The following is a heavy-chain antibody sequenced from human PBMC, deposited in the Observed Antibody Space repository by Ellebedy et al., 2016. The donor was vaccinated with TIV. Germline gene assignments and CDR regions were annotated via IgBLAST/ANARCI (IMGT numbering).Heavy chain of an antibody. CDR1: GFTFSSYA. J-gene: IGHJ4*02. D-gene: IGHD3-22*01. V-gene: IGHV3-30-3*01. CDR3: ASHSSLFDY. CDR2: ISYDGSNK. Sequence: GESLKISXAASGFTFSSYAMHWVRQAPGKGLEWVAVISYDGSNKYYADSVKGRFTISRDNSKNTLYLQMNSLRAEDTAVYYCASHSSLFDYWGQGTLVTVSS.